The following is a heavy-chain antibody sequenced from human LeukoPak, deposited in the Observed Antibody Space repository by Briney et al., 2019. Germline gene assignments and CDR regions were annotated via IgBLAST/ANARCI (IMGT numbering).Heavy chain of an antibody. CDR2: MTADGDAT. V-gene: IGHV3-23*01. Sequence: GGSLRLSCAASGFTFNKYAMSWVRQAPGKGLEWVSTMTADGDATYYADSVKGRFTISRDNSKNTLSLEMNSLTVDDTAVYFCAKPHLFGLVMRFDYWGQGTLVAVSS. J-gene: IGHJ4*02. CDR3: AKPHLFGLVMRFDY. D-gene: IGHD3-3*01. CDR1: GFTFNKYA.